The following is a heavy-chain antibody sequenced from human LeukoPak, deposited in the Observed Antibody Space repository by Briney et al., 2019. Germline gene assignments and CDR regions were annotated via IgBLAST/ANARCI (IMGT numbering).Heavy chain of an antibody. CDR3: AKAYDLMGVGYAFDI. D-gene: IGHD3-3*01. J-gene: IGHJ3*02. CDR2: ISGSGGST. Sequence: PGGSLRLSCAASGFTVSSNYMSWVRQAPGKGLEWVSAISGSGGSTYYADSVKGRFTISRDNSKNTLYLQMNSLRAEDTAVYYCAKAYDLMGVGYAFDIWGQGTMVTVSS. CDR1: GFTVSSNY. V-gene: IGHV3-23*01.